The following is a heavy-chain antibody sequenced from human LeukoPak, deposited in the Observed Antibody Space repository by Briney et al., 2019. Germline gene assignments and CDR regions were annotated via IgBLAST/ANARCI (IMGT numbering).Heavy chain of an antibody. CDR1: GGSFSGYY. D-gene: IGHD2-2*01. V-gene: IGHV4-34*01. CDR2: INHSGST. Sequence: SETLSLTCAVYGGSFSGYYWSWIRQPPGKGLEWIGEINHSGSTNYNPSLKSRVTISVDTSKNQFSLKLSSVTAADTAVYYWARRCSSTSCYYAPAFDYWGQGTLVTVSS. CDR3: ARRCSSTSCYYAPAFDY. J-gene: IGHJ4*02.